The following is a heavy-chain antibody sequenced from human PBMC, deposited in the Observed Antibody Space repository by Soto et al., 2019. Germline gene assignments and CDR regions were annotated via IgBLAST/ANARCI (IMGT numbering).Heavy chain of an antibody. CDR3: AREGASGFGMDV. D-gene: IGHD1-26*01. CDR2: IYTSGTT. CDR1: GGSIRSYY. J-gene: IGHJ6*02. Sequence: PSETLSLTCNVPGGSIRSYYWSWIRPPAGKALEWIGRIYTSGTTNYNPSLKSRVTMLVDTSKNQFSLKLSSVTAADTAVYYCAREGASGFGMDVWGQGTTVTVSS. V-gene: IGHV4-4*07.